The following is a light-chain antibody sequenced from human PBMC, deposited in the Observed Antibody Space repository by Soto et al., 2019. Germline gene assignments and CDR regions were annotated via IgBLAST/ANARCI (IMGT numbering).Light chain of an antibody. CDR1: SRDVGNYDF. CDR2: EGN. Sequence: QSVLTQPASVSGSPGQSITISCTGTSRDVGNYDFVSWYQQDPGKAPKLFIYEGNKRPSGVSNRFSGSKSGNTASLTISGLQAEDEADYFCCSYAGSSTYVFGTGTKLTVL. V-gene: IGLV2-23*01. CDR3: CSYAGSSTYV. J-gene: IGLJ1*01.